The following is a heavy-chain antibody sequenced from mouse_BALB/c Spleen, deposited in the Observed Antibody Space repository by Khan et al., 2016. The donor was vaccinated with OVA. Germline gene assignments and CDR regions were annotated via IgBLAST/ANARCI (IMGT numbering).Heavy chain of an antibody. D-gene: IGHD1-1*02. CDR3: VRSGGSFHWYFDV. Sequence: EVELVESGGGLVQPGGSRKLSCAASGFTFSSFGMHWVRQAPKKGLEWVAYMSSGSSTIYYVDTMKGRFPLSRDNSKNTLFLQMTSLRSEDTAMYYCVRSGGSFHWYFDVWGAGTSVTVSS. CDR2: MSSGSSTI. V-gene: IGHV5-17*02. CDR1: GFTFSSFG. J-gene: IGHJ1*01.